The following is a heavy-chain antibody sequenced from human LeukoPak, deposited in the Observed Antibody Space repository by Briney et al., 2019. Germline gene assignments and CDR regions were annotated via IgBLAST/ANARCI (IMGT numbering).Heavy chain of an antibody. V-gene: IGHV4-4*07. CDR1: GGSISSYY. CDR3: ARDHEVYDSSGYAWFDP. Sequence: SETLSLTCTVSGGSISSYYWSWVRQPAGKGLEWIGRIYISGSTNYNPSLKSRVTMSVDTSKNQFSLKLSSVTAADTAVYYCARDHEVYDSSGYAWFDPWGQGTLVTVSS. J-gene: IGHJ5*02. CDR2: IYISGST. D-gene: IGHD3-22*01.